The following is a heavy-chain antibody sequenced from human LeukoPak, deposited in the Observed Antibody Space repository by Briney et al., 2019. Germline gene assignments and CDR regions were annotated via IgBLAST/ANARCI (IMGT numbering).Heavy chain of an antibody. Sequence: GGSLRLSCAASGFTFSTFAMIWVRQPPGKGLEWVSSIFPSGGEIHYADSVRGRFTISRDNSKSTLSLQMNSLRAEDTAIYYCAKDPPYDYWSGYPDYWGQGTLVTVSS. J-gene: IGHJ4*02. V-gene: IGHV3-23*01. CDR1: GFTFSTFA. CDR2: IFPSGGEI. D-gene: IGHD3-3*01. CDR3: AKDPPYDYWSGYPDY.